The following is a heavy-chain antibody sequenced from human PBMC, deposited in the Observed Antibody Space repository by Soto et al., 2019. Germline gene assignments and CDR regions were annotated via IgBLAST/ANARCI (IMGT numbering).Heavy chain of an antibody. D-gene: IGHD2-15*01. CDR2: IIPIFGTP. CDR1: GGTFSNYA. Sequence: QVQLVQSGAEVKKPGSSVKVSCKASGGTFSNYALSWVRQAPGQGLEWMGGIIPIFGTPNYAQKFQGRVTITADESTNTAYMVLSSLKSDDTAVYYCATAPPLGYCSGATCYSDYWCQGTLVTVSS. V-gene: IGHV1-69*01. J-gene: IGHJ4*02. CDR3: ATAPPLGYCSGATCYSDY.